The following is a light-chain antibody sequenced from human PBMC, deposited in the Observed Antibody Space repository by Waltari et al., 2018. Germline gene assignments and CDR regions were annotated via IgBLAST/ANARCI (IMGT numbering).Light chain of an antibody. CDR3: QQYGSTSYT. V-gene: IGKV3-20*01. Sequence: EIVLTQSPGTLSLSPGERATLSCRASQSVRNNYLAWYQQKPGQAPSLLIYGSSSRATCIPDRFSGSGSVTDFTLTISRLEPEDFAVYYCQQYGSTSYTFGQGTKLEIK. CDR2: GSS. J-gene: IGKJ2*01. CDR1: QSVRNNY.